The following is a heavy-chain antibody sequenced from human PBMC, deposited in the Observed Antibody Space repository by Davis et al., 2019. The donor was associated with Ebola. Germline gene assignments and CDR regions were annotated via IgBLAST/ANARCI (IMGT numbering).Heavy chain of an antibody. CDR3: ASDTRGTTSANYYYYYGMDV. Sequence: GGSLRLSCAASGFTVSSNYMSWVRQAPGRGLEWVSVIYSGGSTYYADSVKGRFTISRDNSKNTLYLQMNSLRAEDTAVYYCASDTRGTTSANYYYYYGMDVWGQGTTVTVSS. CDR2: IYSGGST. CDR1: GFTVSSNY. J-gene: IGHJ6*02. D-gene: IGHD1-7*01. V-gene: IGHV3-66*02.